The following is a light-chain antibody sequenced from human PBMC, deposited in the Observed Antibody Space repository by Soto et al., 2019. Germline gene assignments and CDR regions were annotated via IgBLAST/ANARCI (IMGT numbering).Light chain of an antibody. CDR1: SSDVGGYNY. J-gene: IGLJ1*01. V-gene: IGLV2-14*01. Sequence: QSALTQPASVSGSPGQSITISCTGTSSDVGGYNYVSWYQQHPGKAPKLIIYGVISRPSGVSTRFSGSKSGNTASLTISGLQAEDEADYYCSSYTSSSTLEYVFGSGTKLTVL. CDR3: SSYTSSSTLEYV. CDR2: GVI.